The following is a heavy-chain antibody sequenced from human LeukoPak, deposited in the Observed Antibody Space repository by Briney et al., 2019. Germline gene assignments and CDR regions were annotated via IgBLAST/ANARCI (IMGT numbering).Heavy chain of an antibody. CDR3: ARQGSGYSPTYYYYMDV. CDR1: GYSFTSYW. J-gene: IGHJ6*03. Sequence: GESLKISCKGSGYSFTSYWIGGVRQMPGKGLEWTGIIYPGDSDTRYSTSFQGQVTISADKSIRPAYLQWSSLKASDTAMYYCARQGSGYSPTYYYYMDVWGKGTTVTISS. CDR2: IYPGDSDT. V-gene: IGHV5-51*01. D-gene: IGHD5-18*01.